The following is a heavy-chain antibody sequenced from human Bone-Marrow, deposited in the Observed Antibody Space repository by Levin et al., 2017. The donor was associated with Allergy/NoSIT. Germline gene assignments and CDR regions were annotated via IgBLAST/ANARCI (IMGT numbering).Heavy chain of an antibody. D-gene: IGHD3-9*01. J-gene: IGHJ6*02. Sequence: ASVKVSCKVSGDTLSDLSMHWVRQAPGKGLEWMGGFDPEDDETTYSKEFQGRVTMTDDTSTNTAFMELSSLTSDDTAVYYCATRKGNTGDYSLVFNFAMDVWGQGTTVTVSS. CDR3: ATRKGNTGDYSLVFNFAMDV. CDR1: GDTLSDLS. V-gene: IGHV1-24*01. CDR2: FDPEDDET.